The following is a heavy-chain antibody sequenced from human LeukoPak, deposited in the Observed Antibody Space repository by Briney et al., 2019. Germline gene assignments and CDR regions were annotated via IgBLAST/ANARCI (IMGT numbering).Heavy chain of an antibody. CDR3: ARLGLRSVAYSYGHR. Sequence: GESLKISCEGSGYSFTSYWIGWVRQMPGKGLEWMGIIYPGDSDTRYSPSFQGQVTISADKSISTAYLQWSSLKASDTAMYYCARLGLRSVAYSYGHRWGQGTMVTVSS. J-gene: IGHJ3*01. V-gene: IGHV5-51*01. CDR2: IYPGDSDT. CDR1: GYSFTSYW. D-gene: IGHD5-18*01.